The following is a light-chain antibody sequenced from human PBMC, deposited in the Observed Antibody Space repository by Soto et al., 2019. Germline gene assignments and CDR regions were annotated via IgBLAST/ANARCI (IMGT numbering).Light chain of an antibody. J-gene: IGKJ1*01. V-gene: IGKV1-5*03. CDR3: QHYNSYSEA. CDR1: QTISSW. CDR2: KAS. Sequence: DIQMTQSPSTLSGSVGDRVTITCRASQTISSWLAWYQQKPGKAPKLLLYKASTLKSGVPSRFSGSGSGTEFTLPISSLQHDDFATYYCQHYNSYSEAFGQGTKVELK.